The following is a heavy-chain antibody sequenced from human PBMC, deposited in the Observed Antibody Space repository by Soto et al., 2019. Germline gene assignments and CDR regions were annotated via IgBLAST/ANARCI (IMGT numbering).Heavy chain of an antibody. J-gene: IGHJ4*02. CDR3: AIYIAYYDSSGYPTMPRPTLFDC. CDR1: GYTFTGYY. Sequence: ASVKGSCKASGYTFTGYYMKWVRQAPGQGLEWMGWINPNSGGTNYAQKFQGRVTMTRDTSISTAYMELSRLRSDDTAVYYCAIYIAYYDSSGYPTMPRPTLFDCWGQGTLVTVSS. V-gene: IGHV1-2*02. D-gene: IGHD3-22*01. CDR2: INPNSGGT.